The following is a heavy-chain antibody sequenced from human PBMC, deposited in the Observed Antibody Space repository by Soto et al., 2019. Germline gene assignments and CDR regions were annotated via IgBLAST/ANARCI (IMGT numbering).Heavy chain of an antibody. V-gene: IGHV1-69*13. CDR1: GGTFSSYA. Sequence: GASVKVSCKASGGTFSSYAISWVRQAPGQGLEWMGGIIPIFGTANYAQKFQGRVTITADESTSTAYMELSSLRSEDTAVYYCARDPQYGDRDYWGQGTLVPVSS. D-gene: IGHD4-17*01. J-gene: IGHJ4*02. CDR3: ARDPQYGDRDY. CDR2: IIPIFGTA.